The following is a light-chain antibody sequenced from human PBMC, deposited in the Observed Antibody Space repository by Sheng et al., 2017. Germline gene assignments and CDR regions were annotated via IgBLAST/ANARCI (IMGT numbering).Light chain of an antibody. CDR2: DAS. J-gene: IGKJ4*01. Sequence: DIQMTQSPSSLSASVGDRVTITCRASQSITRYLNWYQQKPGKAPKLLIYDASNLETGVPSRFSGSGSGTDFTFTISSLQPEDIATYYCQQYDNLPLLTFGGGTKVEIK. V-gene: IGKV1-33*01. CDR1: QSITRY. CDR3: QQYDNLPLLT.